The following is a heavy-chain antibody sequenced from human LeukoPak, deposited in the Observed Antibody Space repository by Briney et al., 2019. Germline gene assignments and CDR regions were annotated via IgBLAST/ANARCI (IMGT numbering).Heavy chain of an antibody. V-gene: IGHV4-59*08. Sequence: PSETLSLTCIVSGDSISSYYWNWIRQPPGQGLEWIGNVYYSGSTNYNSSLKSRVTISVDTSKNPFSLKLRSVTAADTALYYCARAYCGGDCSSGGTLIDHWGQGTLVTVSS. CDR3: ARAYCGGDCSSGGTLIDH. J-gene: IGHJ4*02. CDR2: VYYSGST. D-gene: IGHD2-21*02. CDR1: GDSISSYY.